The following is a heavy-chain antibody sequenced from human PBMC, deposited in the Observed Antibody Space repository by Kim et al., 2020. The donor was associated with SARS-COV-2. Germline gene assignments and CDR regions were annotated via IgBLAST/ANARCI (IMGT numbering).Heavy chain of an antibody. V-gene: IGHV1-69*04. CDR2: IIPILGIA. CDR3: ARHLCDYGDPPGCYYYMDV. CDR1: GGTFSSYA. D-gene: IGHD4-17*01. Sequence: SVKVSCKASGGTFSSYAISWVRQAPGQGLEWMGRIIPILGIANYAQKFQGRVTITADKSTSTAYMELSSLRSEDTAVYYCARHLCDYGDPPGCYYYMDVWGKGTTVTVSS. J-gene: IGHJ6*03.